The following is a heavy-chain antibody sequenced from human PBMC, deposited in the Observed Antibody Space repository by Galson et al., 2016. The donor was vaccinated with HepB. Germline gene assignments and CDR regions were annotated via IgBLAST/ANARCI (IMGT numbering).Heavy chain of an antibody. V-gene: IGHV1-3*01. D-gene: IGHD2-2*01. CDR2: INAGDGNT. CDR3: AREEFCHSSGCEPFYGLDV. J-gene: IGHJ6*02. CDR1: GYIFTTYA. Sequence: SVKVSCKASGYIFTTYAMHWVRQAPGQRLEWMGWINAGDGNTKYSEKFQGRVTITRDTSARTAYMELSSLRSEDTAVYYCAREEFCHSSGCEPFYGLDVWGQGTRVTVSS.